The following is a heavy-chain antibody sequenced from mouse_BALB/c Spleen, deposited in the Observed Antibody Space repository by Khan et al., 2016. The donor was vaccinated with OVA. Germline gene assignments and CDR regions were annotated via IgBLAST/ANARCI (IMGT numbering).Heavy chain of an antibody. D-gene: IGHD1-1*01. Sequence: QVQLQQSGPELVMPGASVKMSCKASGYSFTDYIITWVKQRTGQGLQWIGEIYPGSGSIYSNEKFKGKATLTADTSSNTAYMQLSSLTSEDSAVYFCARRDDGSSYPGFAYWGQGTLVTVSA. CDR2: IYPGSGSI. CDR1: GYSFTDYI. V-gene: IGHV1-77*01. CDR3: ARRDDGSSYPGFAY. J-gene: IGHJ3*01.